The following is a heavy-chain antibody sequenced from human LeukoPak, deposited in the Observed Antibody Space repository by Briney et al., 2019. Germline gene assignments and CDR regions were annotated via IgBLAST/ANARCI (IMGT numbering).Heavy chain of an antibody. J-gene: IGHJ4*02. CDR2: ISWNSGSI. D-gene: IGHD2-2*01. CDR1: GFTFDDYA. V-gene: IGHV3-9*01. Sequence: PGGSLRLSCAASGFTFDDYAMHWVRQALGKGLEWVSGISWNSGSIGYADSVKGRFTISRDNAKNSLYLQMNSLRAEDTALYYCAKGYCSSTSCLVDYWGQGTLVTVSS. CDR3: AKGYCSSTSCLVDY.